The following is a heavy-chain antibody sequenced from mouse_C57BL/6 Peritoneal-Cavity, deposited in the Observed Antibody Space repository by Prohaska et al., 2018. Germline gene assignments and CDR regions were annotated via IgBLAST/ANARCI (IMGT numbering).Heavy chain of an antibody. Sequence: QVQLQQSGAELVRPGASVTLSCKASGYTFTDYEMHWVKQTPVHGLEWIGAIDPETGGTAYNQKFKGKAILTADKSSSTAYMELRSLTSEDSAVYYCTNYYGSRYAMDYWGQGTSVTVSS. D-gene: IGHD1-1*01. J-gene: IGHJ4*01. CDR3: TNYYGSRYAMDY. CDR2: IDPETGGT. V-gene: IGHV1-15*01. CDR1: GYTFTDYE.